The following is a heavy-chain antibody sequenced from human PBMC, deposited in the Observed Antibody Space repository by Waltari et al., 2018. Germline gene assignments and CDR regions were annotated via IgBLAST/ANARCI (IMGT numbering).Heavy chain of an antibody. CDR2: INTNNGNP. V-gene: IGHV7-4-1*02. Sequence: QVQLVQSGSELKKPGASVKVSCKASGYYFTDYAMNWVRQAPGQGLEWMGWINTNNGNPTDAQGFAGRFVFSLDTSVSTAYLQISSLKAEDTALYYCARGGYNYDLWSGHKVGDYGGLGTLVTVSS. J-gene: IGHJ4*02. CDR1: GYYFTDYA. D-gene: IGHD3-3*01. CDR3: ARGGYNYDLWSGHKVGDY.